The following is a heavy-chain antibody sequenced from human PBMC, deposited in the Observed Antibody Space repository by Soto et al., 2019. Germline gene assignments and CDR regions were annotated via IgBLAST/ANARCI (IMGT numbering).Heavy chain of an antibody. Sequence: PGESLKISCKGSGYSFSSYWNGWVRQMPGKGLEWVGIIYPGDSDTSYSPSFHAHVTISADKSISTAYLQWSSLKASDTATYYCARQPVRQQLGDAFDIWGQGTMVTVSS. CDR1: GYSFSSYW. V-gene: IGHV5-51*01. J-gene: IGHJ3*02. D-gene: IGHD6-13*01. CDR2: IYPGDSDT. CDR3: ARQPVRQQLGDAFDI.